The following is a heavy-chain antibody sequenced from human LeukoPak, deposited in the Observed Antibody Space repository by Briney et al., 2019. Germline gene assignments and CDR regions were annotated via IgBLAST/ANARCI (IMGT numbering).Heavy chain of an antibody. CDR1: GFTFGNHW. V-gene: IGHV3-7*02. D-gene: IGHD2-15*01. CDR2: IKQDGSEK. J-gene: IGHJ4*02. CDR3: ARGRYCSGHSCYFDY. Sequence: GGSLRLSCAASGFTFGNHWLSWVRQAPGKGLEWVANIKQDGSEKYYVDSVKGRFTISRDNAKSSLYLQMNSLRAEDTAVYYCARGRYCSGHSCYFDYWGQGTLVTVSS.